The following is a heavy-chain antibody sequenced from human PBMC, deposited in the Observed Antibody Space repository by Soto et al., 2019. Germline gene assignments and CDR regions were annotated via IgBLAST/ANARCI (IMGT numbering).Heavy chain of an antibody. CDR1: GFTFSSYG. D-gene: IGHD3-3*01. Sequence: GGSLRLSCAASGFTFSSYGMHWVRQAPGKGLEWVAVIWYDGSNKYYADSVKSRFTICRNNSKNTLYLQMNSLRAEDTAVYYCARTEDIRFLEWHYYFDYWGQGTLVTVSS. CDR2: IWYDGSNK. CDR3: ARTEDIRFLEWHYYFDY. J-gene: IGHJ4*02. V-gene: IGHV3-33*01.